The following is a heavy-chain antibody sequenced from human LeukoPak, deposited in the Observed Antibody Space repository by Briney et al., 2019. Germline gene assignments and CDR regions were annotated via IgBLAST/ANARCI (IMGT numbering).Heavy chain of an antibody. Sequence: NPGGSLRLSCAASGFTFSSYIMNWVRQAPRKGLEWVSSISSSSSYIYYADSVKGRFTISRDNAKNSLYLQMNSLRAEDTAVYYCARVITMIVVPDAFDIWGQGTMVTVSS. CDR3: ARVITMIVVPDAFDI. CDR2: ISSSSSYI. V-gene: IGHV3-21*01. J-gene: IGHJ3*02. CDR1: GFTFSSYI. D-gene: IGHD3-22*01.